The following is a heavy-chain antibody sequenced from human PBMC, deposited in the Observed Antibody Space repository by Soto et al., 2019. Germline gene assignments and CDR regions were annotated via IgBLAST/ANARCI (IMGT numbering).Heavy chain of an antibody. V-gene: IGHV1-2*02. CDR1: GFTFSAYY. D-gene: IGHD6-13*01. Sequence: QVQLVQSGAEVKKPGASVKVSCKASGFTFSAYYIYWVRQAPGQGLEWIGWINPNSGGTNNAQKFQGRVTMAGDTSTSTVYMELSDLIPDDTAVYYCARSLLDEYSSSWRSAYYGMDVWGQGTTVTVSS. J-gene: IGHJ6*02. CDR3: ARSLLDEYSSSWRSAYYGMDV. CDR2: INPNSGGT.